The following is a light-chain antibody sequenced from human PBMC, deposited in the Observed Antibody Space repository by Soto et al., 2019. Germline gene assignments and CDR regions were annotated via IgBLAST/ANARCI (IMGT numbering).Light chain of an antibody. J-gene: IGLJ3*02. CDR1: SSDVGAYKY. V-gene: IGLV2-8*01. CDR2: EVS. Sequence: QSALTQPPSAXGSPXXXXTISCTGTSSDVGAYKYVSWYQQYPGKAPKLMIYEVSKRPSGVPDRFSGSKSGNTASLTVSGLQAEDEADYYCTSYVGSDIWVFGGGTKLTVL. CDR3: TSYVGSDIWV.